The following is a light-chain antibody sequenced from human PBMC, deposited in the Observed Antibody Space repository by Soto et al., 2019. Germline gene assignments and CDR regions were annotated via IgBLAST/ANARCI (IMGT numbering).Light chain of an antibody. CDR2: NAG. V-gene: IGLV3-21*04. CDR1: NIGSKN. Sequence: SYELPQPVSMSVAPGKTARITCGGNNIGSKNVHWYQQKPGQAPVLVIYNAGDRPSGIPERFSGSNSGNTATLTISRVEAGDEADYYCQVWDGSSDHVIFGGGTKLTVL. CDR3: QVWDGSSDHVI. J-gene: IGLJ2*01.